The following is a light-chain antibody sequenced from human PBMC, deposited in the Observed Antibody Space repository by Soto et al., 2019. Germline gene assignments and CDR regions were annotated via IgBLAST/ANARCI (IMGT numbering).Light chain of an antibody. V-gene: IGLV1-40*01. Sequence: QSVLTQPPSVSGAPGQRVTISCTGSSSNIGAGYGVHWYQQLPGTAPKLLIYGNSNRPSGVPDRFSGSKSGTSASLAITGLQAEDEADYYCQSYDTSLSGYVVFGGGTQLTVL. CDR3: QSYDTSLSGYVV. J-gene: IGLJ2*01. CDR2: GNS. CDR1: SSNIGAGYG.